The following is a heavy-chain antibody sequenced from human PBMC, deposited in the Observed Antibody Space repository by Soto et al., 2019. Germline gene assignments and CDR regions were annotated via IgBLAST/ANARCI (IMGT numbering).Heavy chain of an antibody. J-gene: IGHJ5*02. V-gene: IGHV3-48*01. CDR2: ISGSSNTI. D-gene: IGHD2-2*01. CDR1: GFTFSSYT. Sequence: EVQLVESGGGLVQPGGSLRLSCAASGFTFSSYTMNWVRQAPGKGLEWVSYISGSSNTIYYADSVKGRFTISRDNAKNSLYLQMNSLRAEDTAAYYCAREVGGYCSTTSCYAFGWFDPWGQGDLVTVSS. CDR3: AREVGGYCSTTSCYAFGWFDP.